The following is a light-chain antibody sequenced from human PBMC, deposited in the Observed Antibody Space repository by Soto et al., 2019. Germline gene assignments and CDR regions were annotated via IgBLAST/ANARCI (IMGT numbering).Light chain of an antibody. CDR3: AAWDDSLSGPV. CDR2: RND. Sequence: QSVLTQPPSASGTPGQRVTISCSGGSSKIESNYVYWYQQLPGTAPKLLIYRNDQRPSGVPDRFSGSKSGTSASLAISGLRSEEEVDYYCAAWDDSLSGPVFGGGTKVTVL. V-gene: IGLV1-47*01. J-gene: IGLJ2*01. CDR1: SSKIESNY.